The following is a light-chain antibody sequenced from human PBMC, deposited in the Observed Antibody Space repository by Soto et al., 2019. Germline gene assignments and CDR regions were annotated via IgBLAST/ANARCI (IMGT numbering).Light chain of an antibody. CDR1: QTVNSRS. CDR2: GAS. CDR3: QQYGNPPWT. V-gene: IGKV3-20*01. Sequence: EIVLTQSPGTLSLSPGERATHSCRASQTVNSRSLAWLQQKPGQAPRLLIYGASNRANGIPDRFSGSGSGTDFTLTISRLEAEDVAVYHCQQYGNPPWTFGLATKVDIK. J-gene: IGKJ1*01.